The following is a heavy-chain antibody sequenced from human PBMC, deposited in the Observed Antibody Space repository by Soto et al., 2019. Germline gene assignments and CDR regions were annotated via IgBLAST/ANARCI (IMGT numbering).Heavy chain of an antibody. Sequence: PGGSLRLSCAASGFTFSSYSMNWVRQAPGKGLEWVSSISSSSSYIYYADSVKGRFTISRDNAKNSLYLQMNSLRAEDTVVYYCAREGRGSGVYYYYMDVWGKGTTVTVSS. D-gene: IGHD3-16*01. CDR1: GFTFSSYS. CDR3: AREGRGSGVYYYYMDV. V-gene: IGHV3-21*01. J-gene: IGHJ6*03. CDR2: ISSSSSYI.